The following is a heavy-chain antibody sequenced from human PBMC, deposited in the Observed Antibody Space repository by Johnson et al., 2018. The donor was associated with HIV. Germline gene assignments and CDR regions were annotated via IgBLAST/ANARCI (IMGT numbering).Heavy chain of an antibody. CDR1: GFTFSSYA. V-gene: IGHV3-30*04. D-gene: IGHD5-24*01. Sequence: QVQLVESGGGVVQPGRSLRLSCAASGFTFSSYAMHWVRQAPGKGLEWVAVVSYDGSNKYYADSVKGRFTISRDNSKNTVYLQMNRLRAEDKAWYYCATREKPHLAFAIWGQCTMVTVSS. CDR3: ATREKPHLAFAI. CDR2: VSYDGSNK. J-gene: IGHJ3*02.